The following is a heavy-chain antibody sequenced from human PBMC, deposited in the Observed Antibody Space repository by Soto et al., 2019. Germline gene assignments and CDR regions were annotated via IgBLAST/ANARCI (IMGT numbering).Heavy chain of an antibody. CDR2: ISPKVGRT. J-gene: IGHJ2*01. V-gene: IGHV1-18*01. Sequence: QVQLVQSGPEVKKAGASVKVSCTAPTDYIFLAYGFDWVRQAPGQVLEWIGWISPKVGRTNYARTLQDRFTMTTDVSTNSVSMELRDLRSDDTAVYYCARDDCNGGSCDGGHYLDLWGRGTPISVSS. CDR1: DYIFLAYG. D-gene: IGHD2-15*01. CDR3: ARDDCNGGSCDGGHYLDL.